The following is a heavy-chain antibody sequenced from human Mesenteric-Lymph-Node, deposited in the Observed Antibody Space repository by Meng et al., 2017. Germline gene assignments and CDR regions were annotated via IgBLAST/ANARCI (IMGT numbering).Heavy chain of an antibody. CDR1: GFTVSCKY. CDR2: TYFGAGT. CDR3: ARVSGSPLLWF. V-gene: IGHV3-53*01. Sequence: GESLKISCAASGFTVSCKYMSWVRQSPGKGLEWVAVTYFGAGTYYADSVRDRFTLSRDDSKDTVHLQMNSLRVDDTAVYYCARVSGSPLLWFWGQGTLVTVSS. D-gene: IGHD3-10*01. J-gene: IGHJ4*02.